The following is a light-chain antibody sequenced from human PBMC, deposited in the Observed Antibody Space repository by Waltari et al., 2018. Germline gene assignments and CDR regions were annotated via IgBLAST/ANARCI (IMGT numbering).Light chain of an antibody. CDR3: QYYGSSRT. V-gene: IGKV3-20*01. J-gene: IGKJ1*01. CDR2: AAS. CDR1: QTFASYY. Sequence: EIVLTQSPGTLSLSPGERATLSCRASQTFASYYLAWYQQKPGQAPRLLMYAASHRATGIPDRFSGSGSGTDFTLTINRLEPEDFAVYYCQYYGSSRTFGQGTKVEIK.